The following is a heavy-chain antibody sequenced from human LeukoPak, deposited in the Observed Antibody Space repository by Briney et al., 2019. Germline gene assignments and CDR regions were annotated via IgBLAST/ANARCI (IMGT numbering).Heavy chain of an antibody. D-gene: IGHD2-2*01. CDR1: GYTFTNYD. CDR3: ARVNCSSTSCRSKFLDY. CDR2: MNPNSGNT. Sequence: ASVKVSCKASGYTFTNYDINWVRQATGQGLEWMGWMNPNSGNTGYAQRFQGRVTMTRNTSISTAYMELSSLRSEDTAVYHCARVNCSSTSCRSKFLDYWGQGTLVTVSS. J-gene: IGHJ4*02. V-gene: IGHV1-8*01.